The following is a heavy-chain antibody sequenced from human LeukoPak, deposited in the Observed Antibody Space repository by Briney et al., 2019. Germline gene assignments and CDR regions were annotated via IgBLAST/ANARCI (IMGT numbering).Heavy chain of an antibody. CDR3: ARHLAAPYAPDAFDI. Sequence: SQTLSLTCTVSGGSISSGSYYWSWIRQPPGKGLEWIGYIYYSGSTNYNPSLKSRVTISVDTSKNQFSLKLSSVTAADTAVYYCARHLAAPYAPDAFDIWAQGTMVTVSS. V-gene: IGHV4-61*01. CDR1: GGSISSGSYY. J-gene: IGHJ3*02. D-gene: IGHD2-2*01. CDR2: IYYSGST.